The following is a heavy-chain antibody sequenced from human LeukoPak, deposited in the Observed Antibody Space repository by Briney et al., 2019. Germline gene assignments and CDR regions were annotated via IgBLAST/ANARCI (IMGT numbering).Heavy chain of an antibody. Sequence: SETLSLTCTVSGDSLSSYYRSWIRHPLGKGLEWIGYIYTSGSTNYNPSLKSRVTISVDTSKNQFSLKLSSVTAADTAVYYCARTTETYFDYWGQGTLVTVSS. CDR1: GDSLSSYY. CDR2: IYTSGST. V-gene: IGHV4-4*09. CDR3: ARTTETYFDY. J-gene: IGHJ4*02. D-gene: IGHD4-11*01.